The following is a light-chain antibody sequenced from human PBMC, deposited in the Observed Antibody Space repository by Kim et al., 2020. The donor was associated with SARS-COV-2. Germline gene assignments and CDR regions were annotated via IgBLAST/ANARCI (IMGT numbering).Light chain of an antibody. J-gene: IGKJ2*01. Sequence: SPGGRATLSCRDSQRVSSNYLPWYQQKPGQAPRLLFYAASSRATGIPDRFSGSGSQTDFTLTINGLEPEDFALYYCQQYGTSTGYAFGQGTKLDI. CDR2: AAS. V-gene: IGKV3-20*01. CDR1: QRVSSNY. CDR3: QQYGTSTGYA.